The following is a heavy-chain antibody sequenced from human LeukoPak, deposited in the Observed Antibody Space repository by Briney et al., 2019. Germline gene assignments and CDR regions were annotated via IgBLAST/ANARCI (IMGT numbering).Heavy chain of an antibody. J-gene: IGHJ6*03. CDR3: ARKSSGWSDYYYYYMDV. Sequence: ASVKVSGKASGYTFTSYGISWVRQAPGQGLEWMGWISAYNGNTNYAQKLQGRVTMTTDTSTSTAYMELRSLRSDDTAVYYCARKSSGWSDYYYYYMDVWAKGTTVTVSS. CDR2: ISAYNGNT. V-gene: IGHV1-18*01. D-gene: IGHD6-19*01. CDR1: GYTFTSYG.